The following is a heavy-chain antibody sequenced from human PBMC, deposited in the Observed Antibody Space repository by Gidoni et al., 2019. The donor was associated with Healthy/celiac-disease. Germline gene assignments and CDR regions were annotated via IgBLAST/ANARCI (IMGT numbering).Heavy chain of an antibody. CDR3: AKDTYYDILTDY. V-gene: IGHV3-23*01. CDR2: ISGSGGST. J-gene: IGHJ4*02. CDR1: GFTFSSYA. Sequence: EVQLLESGGGLVQPGGSLRLSCADSGFTFSSYAMSWVRQAPGKGLEWVSAISGSGGSTYYADSVKGRFTISRDNSKNTLYLQMNSLRAEDTAVYYCAKDTYYDILTDYWGQGTLVTVSS. D-gene: IGHD3-9*01.